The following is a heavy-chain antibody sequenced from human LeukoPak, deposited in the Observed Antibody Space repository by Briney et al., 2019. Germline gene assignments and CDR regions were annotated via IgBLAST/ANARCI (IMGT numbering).Heavy chain of an antibody. Sequence: SETLSLTCAVYGGSFSGYYWSWIRQPPGKGLEWIGEINHSGSTNCNPSLKSRVTISVDTSKNQFSLKLSSVTAADTAVYYCARGYCSGGSRYGDYFDYWGQGTLVTVSS. J-gene: IGHJ4*02. CDR3: ARGYCSGGSRYGDYFDY. V-gene: IGHV4-34*01. CDR2: INHSGST. CDR1: GGSFSGYY. D-gene: IGHD2-15*01.